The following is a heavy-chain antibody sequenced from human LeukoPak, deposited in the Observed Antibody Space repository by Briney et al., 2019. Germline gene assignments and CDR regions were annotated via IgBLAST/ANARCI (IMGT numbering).Heavy chain of an antibody. D-gene: IGHD4-11*01. CDR2: LSGSGDKT. V-gene: IGHV3-23*01. CDR3: GKDLNYGLDY. J-gene: IGHJ4*02. Sequence: GGSLRLSCAASGFTFTSYAMSWVRQAPGKGLEWVSALSGSGDKTFYADSVKGRFTISRDNSKNTLYLQMNSLRAEDTAVYYCGKDLNYGLDYWGQGTLVTVSS. CDR1: GFTFTSYA.